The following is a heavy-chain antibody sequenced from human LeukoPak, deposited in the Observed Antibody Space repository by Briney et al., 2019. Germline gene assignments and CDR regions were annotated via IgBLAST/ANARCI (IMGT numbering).Heavy chain of an antibody. Sequence: SETLSLTCAVSGYSISIGYSGCWMRQPPGRGLEWVGVVDHSASTSYNPSLKTRVTISVDPSKHQFSLKLSSVTAADTAVYYCARASYCSGGSCFLHYFDYWGQGTLVTASS. J-gene: IGHJ4*02. D-gene: IGHD2-15*01. CDR1: GYSISIGYS. CDR3: ARASYCSGGSCFLHYFDY. V-gene: IGHV4-38-2*01. CDR2: VDHSAST.